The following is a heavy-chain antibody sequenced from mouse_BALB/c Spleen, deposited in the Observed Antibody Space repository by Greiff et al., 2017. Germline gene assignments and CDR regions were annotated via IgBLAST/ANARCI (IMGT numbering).Heavy chain of an antibody. J-gene: IGHJ4*01. Sequence: LQQPGSELVRPGASVKLSCKASGYTFTSYWMHWVKQRHGQGLEWIGNIYPGSGSTNYDEKFKGKATLTIDTSSSTAYMQLSSLTSEDSAVYFCARYDGYYGMDYWGQGTSVTVSS. D-gene: IGHD2-3*01. CDR3: ARYDGYYGMDY. CDR1: GYTFTSYW. V-gene: IGHV1S22*01. CDR2: IYPGSGST.